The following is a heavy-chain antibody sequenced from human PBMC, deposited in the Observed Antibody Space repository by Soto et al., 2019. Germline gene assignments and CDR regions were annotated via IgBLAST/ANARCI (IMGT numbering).Heavy chain of an antibody. Sequence: EVQLVESGGGLVKPGGSLRLSCISSGFTFRTYTMNWVRQAPGKGREGASGIRGFSPYTFYAESVKGRFTISRDNAKNSLYLQMNSLRAEDTAVYYCARDRGYDAHDYYYNAMDVWGQGTTVTVSS. CDR3: ARDRGYDAHDYYYNAMDV. V-gene: IGHV3-21*01. J-gene: IGHJ6*02. CDR1: GFTFRTYT. D-gene: IGHD2-15*01. CDR2: IRGFSPYT.